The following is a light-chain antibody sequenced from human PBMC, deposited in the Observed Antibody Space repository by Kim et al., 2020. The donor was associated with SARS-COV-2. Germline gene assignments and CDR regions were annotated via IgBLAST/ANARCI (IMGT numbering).Light chain of an antibody. Sequence: QSALTQPASVSGSPGQSITISCTGTSSDVGAYNYVSWYQQHPGKVPKLMIYDVNNRPSWVSDRFSGSKSGNTASLTISGLQAEDEADYYCSSFTTSNTLVFGGGTQLTVL. V-gene: IGLV2-14*03. CDR3: SSFTTSNTLV. J-gene: IGLJ3*02. CDR1: SSDVGAYNY. CDR2: DVN.